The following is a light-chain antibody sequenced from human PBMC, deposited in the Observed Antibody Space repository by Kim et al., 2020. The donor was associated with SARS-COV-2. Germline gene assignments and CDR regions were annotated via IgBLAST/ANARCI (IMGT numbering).Light chain of an antibody. Sequence: HPASISCSSSQSLLYANGNTYLNWFHQRPGQSPRRLIYKVSNRGSGVLDRFSGSGSGTDFTLRISRVEAEDVGVYYCMQGTHWPRTFGQGTKLEI. J-gene: IGKJ2*01. CDR3: MQGTHWPRT. CDR1: QSLLYANGNTY. CDR2: KVS. V-gene: IGKV2-30*01.